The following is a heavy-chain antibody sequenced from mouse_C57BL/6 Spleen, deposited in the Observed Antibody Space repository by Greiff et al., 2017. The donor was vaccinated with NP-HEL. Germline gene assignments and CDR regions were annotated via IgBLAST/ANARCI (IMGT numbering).Heavy chain of an antibody. CDR1: GFSFNTYA. J-gene: IGHJ1*03. D-gene: IGHD1-1*01. Sequence: EVMLVESGGGLVQPKGSLKLSCAASGFSFNTYAMNWVRQAPGKGLEWVARIRSKSNNYATYYADSVKDRFTISRDDSESMLYLQMNNLKTEDTAMYYCVRQNYGSSYRWYFDVWGTGTTVTVSS. CDR3: VRQNYGSSYRWYFDV. CDR2: IRSKSNNYAT. V-gene: IGHV10-1*01.